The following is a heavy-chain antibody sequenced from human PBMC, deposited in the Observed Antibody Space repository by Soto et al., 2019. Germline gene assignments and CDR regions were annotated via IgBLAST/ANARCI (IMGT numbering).Heavy chain of an antibody. J-gene: IGHJ6*02. D-gene: IGHD1-26*01. CDR3: ASGSYSYYYYGMDV. CDR1: GGTFSSYA. V-gene: IGHV1-69*06. Sequence: SVKVSCKASGGTFSSYAISWVRQAPGQGLEWMGGIIPIFGTANYAQKFQGRVTITADKSTSTAYMELSSLRSEDTAVYYCASGSYSYYYYGMDVWGQGTTVTVSS. CDR2: IIPIFGTA.